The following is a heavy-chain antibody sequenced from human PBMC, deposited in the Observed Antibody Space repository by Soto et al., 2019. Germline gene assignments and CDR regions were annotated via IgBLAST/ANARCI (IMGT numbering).Heavy chain of an antibody. CDR1: GDSISGSQ. CDR3: ARGSKDSYPGSRIFDF. Sequence: ETLSLTCAVSGDSISGSQWWSWVRQAPGEGLEWVSTITDTGGDAKYADSVRGRFTISRDNSKKTLYLQMSSLRADDSAVYFCARGSKDSYPGSRIFDFWGRGTLVTVSS. J-gene: IGHJ4*02. D-gene: IGHD3-10*01. V-gene: IGHV3-23*01. CDR2: ITDTGGDA.